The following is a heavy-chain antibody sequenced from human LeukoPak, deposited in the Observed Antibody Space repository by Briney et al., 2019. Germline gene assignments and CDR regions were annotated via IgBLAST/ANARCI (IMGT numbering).Heavy chain of an antibody. CDR1: GGTFSSYA. CDR3: ARDAPDYDSSGYYSDY. V-gene: IGHV1-69*04. J-gene: IGHJ4*02. D-gene: IGHD3-22*01. CDR2: IIPILGIA. Sequence: ASVTVSCKASGGTFSSYAISWVRQAPGQGLEWMGRIIPILGIANYAQKFQGRVTITADKSTSTAYMELSSLRSEDTAVYYCARDAPDYDSSGYYSDYWGQGTLVTVSS.